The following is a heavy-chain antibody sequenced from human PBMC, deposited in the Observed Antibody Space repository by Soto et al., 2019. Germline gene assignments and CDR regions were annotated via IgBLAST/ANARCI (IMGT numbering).Heavy chain of an antibody. CDR1: GFTFSNYW. D-gene: IGHD3-3*01. CDR2: IMQDSSQI. J-gene: IGHJ4*02. CDR3: ARAQSGHFDY. Sequence: QPGGSLRLSCVASGFTFSNYWVAWVRQAPGKGLECVANIMQDSSQIYYVDSVKGRFTVSRDNAKNLLFLYMNSLRAEDTAVFYCARAQSGHFDYWGQGTPVTVSS. V-gene: IGHV3-7*01.